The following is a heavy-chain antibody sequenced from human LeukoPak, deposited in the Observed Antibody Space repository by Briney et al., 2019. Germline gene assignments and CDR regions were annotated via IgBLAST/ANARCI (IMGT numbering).Heavy chain of an antibody. CDR2: IRSKTYGGTT. Sequence: GGSLRLSCTASGFTFGDYAMSWFRQAPGKGLEWVGVIRSKTYGGTTEYAASVKGRFTISRDDSKSIAYLQMNSLKTEDTAVYYCTRGSYYDNSGYSFDYWGQGTLVTVSS. CDR3: TRGSYYDNSGYSFDY. V-gene: IGHV3-49*03. D-gene: IGHD3-22*01. J-gene: IGHJ4*02. CDR1: GFTFGDYA.